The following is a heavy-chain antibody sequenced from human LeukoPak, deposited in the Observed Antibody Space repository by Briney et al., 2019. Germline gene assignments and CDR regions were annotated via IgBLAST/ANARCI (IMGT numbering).Heavy chain of an antibody. Sequence: GGSLRLSCAASGFTFSSYAMSWVRQAPGKGLEWVSTISGSTYYADSVKGRFTISRDNSKNTLYLQMNSLRAEDTAVYYCAKKSARERYYYDSSGYPDDYWGQGTLVTVSS. CDR2: ISGST. CDR3: AKKSARERYYYDSSGYPDDY. J-gene: IGHJ4*02. D-gene: IGHD3-22*01. CDR1: GFTFSSYA. V-gene: IGHV3-23*01.